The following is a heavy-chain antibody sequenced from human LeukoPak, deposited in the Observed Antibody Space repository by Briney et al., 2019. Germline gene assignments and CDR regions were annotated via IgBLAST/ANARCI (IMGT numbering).Heavy chain of an antibody. J-gene: IGHJ4*02. V-gene: IGHV4-61*02. Sequence: PSETLSLICTVSGGSISSSSYYWSWIRQPAGKGLEWIGRIHTSGSTNYNPSLKSRVTMSVDTSKNQFSLKLSSVTAADTAVYYCARDPYFYVSGSYSNSWGQGTLVTVSS. CDR1: GGSISSSSYY. CDR3: ARDPYFYVSGSYSNS. CDR2: IHTSGST. D-gene: IGHD3-10*01.